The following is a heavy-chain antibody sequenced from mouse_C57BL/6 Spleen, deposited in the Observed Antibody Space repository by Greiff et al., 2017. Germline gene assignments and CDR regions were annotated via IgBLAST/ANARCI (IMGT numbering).Heavy chain of an antibody. D-gene: IGHD2-14*01. V-gene: IGHV1-69*01. CDR1: GYTFTSYW. Sequence: QVQLQQPGAELVMPGASVKLSCKASGYTFTSYWMHWVKQRPGQGLEWIGEIDPSDSYTNYNQKLKGKSTLTVDKSSSTAYMQLSSLTSEDSAVYYCARRRVPYYFDYWGQGTTLTVSS. J-gene: IGHJ2*01. CDR3: ARRRVPYYFDY. CDR2: IDPSDSYT.